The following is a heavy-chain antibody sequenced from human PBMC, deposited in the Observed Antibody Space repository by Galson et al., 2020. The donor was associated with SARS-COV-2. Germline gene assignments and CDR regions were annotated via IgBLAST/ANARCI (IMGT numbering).Heavy chain of an antibody. CDR2: TSYSGST. CDR3: ARESYDSSGYYLVFFDY. CDR1: GVSISSYY. D-gene: IGHD3-22*01. J-gene: IGHJ4*02. V-gene: IGHV4-59*01. Sequence: SETLSLTCTVSGVSISSYYWSWIRQPPGKGLEWLGYTSYSGSTNYNPSLKSRVTISVDTSKNQFSLKLSSVTAADTAVYYCARESYDSSGYYLVFFDYWRQGTLLSVS.